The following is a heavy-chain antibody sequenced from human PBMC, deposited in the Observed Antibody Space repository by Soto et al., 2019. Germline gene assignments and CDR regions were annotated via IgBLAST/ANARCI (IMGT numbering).Heavy chain of an antibody. D-gene: IGHD1-20*01. CDR1: GGTFSSYA. CDR2: IIPIFGTA. Sequence: QVQLVQSGAEVKKPGSSVKVSCKASGGTFSSYAISWVRQAPGQGLAWMGGIIPIFGTANYAQKFQGRVTITADKSTSTAYMELSSLRSEDTAVYYCARSAVTGKHYYYYGMDVWGQGTTVTVSS. J-gene: IGHJ6*02. V-gene: IGHV1-69*06. CDR3: ARSAVTGKHYYYYGMDV.